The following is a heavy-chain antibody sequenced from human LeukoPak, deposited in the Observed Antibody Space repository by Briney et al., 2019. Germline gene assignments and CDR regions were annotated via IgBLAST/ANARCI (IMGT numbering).Heavy chain of an antibody. Sequence: PGGSLRLSCAASGFTFSSYSMNWIRQAPGKGLEWVSSISSSSSYIYYADSVKGRFTISRDNAKNSLYLQMNSLRAEDTAVYYCARDRFQNYYDSSGYYYYYGMDVWGQGTTVTVSS. CDR1: GFTFSSYS. V-gene: IGHV3-21*01. D-gene: IGHD3-22*01. CDR2: ISSSSSYI. CDR3: ARDRFQNYYDSSGYYYYYGMDV. J-gene: IGHJ6*02.